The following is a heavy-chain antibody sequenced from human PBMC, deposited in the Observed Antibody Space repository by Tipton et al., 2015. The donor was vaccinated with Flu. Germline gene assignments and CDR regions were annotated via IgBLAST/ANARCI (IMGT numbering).Heavy chain of an antibody. CDR1: GGSISSSSYY. V-gene: IGHV4-39*01. CDR2: IYYSGST. J-gene: IGHJ5*02. Sequence: GLVKPSETLSLTCTVSGGSISSSSYYWGWIRQPPGKGLEWIGSIYYSGSTYYNPSLKSRVTISVDTSKNQFSLKLSSVTAADTAVYYCARPNEGNWFDPWGQGTLVTVSS. D-gene: IGHD1-1*01. CDR3: ARPNEGNWFDP.